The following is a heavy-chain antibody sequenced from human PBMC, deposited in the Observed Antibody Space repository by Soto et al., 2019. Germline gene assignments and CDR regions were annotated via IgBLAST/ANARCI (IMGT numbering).Heavy chain of an antibody. CDR3: ARGLISGSHYSGGWYYFDS. V-gene: IGHV4-34*01. D-gene: IGHD1-26*01. J-gene: IGHJ4*02. CDR2: INHSGSA. CDR1: GGSFSDYI. Sequence: QVQLQQSGAGLLKPSETLSLTCDVYGGSFSDYIWTWIRQTPGKGLQWIGQINHSGSANYNPSLKSRVTISVHTSXXXFXXELSSVTAADTAVYYCARGLISGSHYSGGWYYFDSWGQGTQVTVSS.